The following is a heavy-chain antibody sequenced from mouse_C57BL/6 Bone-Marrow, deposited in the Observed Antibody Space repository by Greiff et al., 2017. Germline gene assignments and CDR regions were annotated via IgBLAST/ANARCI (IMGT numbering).Heavy chain of an antibody. CDR2: IDPENGDT. V-gene: IGHV14-4*01. Sequence: EVKLVESGAELVRPGASVKLSCTASGFNIKDDYMHWVKQRPEQGLEWIGWIDPENGDTEYASKFQGKATITADTSSNTAYLQLSSLTSEDTAVYYCTTMYWYGGQGTTLTVGS. D-gene: IGHD4-1*01. CDR3: TTMYWY. CDR1: GFNIKDDY. J-gene: IGHJ2*01.